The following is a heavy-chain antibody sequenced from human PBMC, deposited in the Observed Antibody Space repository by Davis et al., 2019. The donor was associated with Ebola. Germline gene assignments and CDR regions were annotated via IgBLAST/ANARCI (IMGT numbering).Heavy chain of an antibody. CDR1: GYTFTGYY. Sequence: AASVKVSCKASGYTFTGYYMHWVRQAPGQGLEWMGRINPNSGGTNYAQKFQGRVTMTRDTSISTAYMELSRLRSDDTAVYYCARVWNDYGSGSYYDYWGQGILVTVSS. V-gene: IGHV1-2*06. J-gene: IGHJ4*02. D-gene: IGHD3-10*01. CDR2: INPNSGGT. CDR3: ARVWNDYGSGSYYDY.